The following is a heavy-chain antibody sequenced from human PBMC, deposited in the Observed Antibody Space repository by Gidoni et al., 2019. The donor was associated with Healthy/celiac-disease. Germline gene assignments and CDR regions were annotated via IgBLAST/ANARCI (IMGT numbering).Heavy chain of an antibody. Sequence: EVQLVQSGAEVKKPGESLKISCKGSGYSFTSYWIGWVRQMPGKGLEWMGIIYPGDSDTRYSPSFQGQVTISADKSISTAYLQWSSLKASDTAMYYCARHIGIWSGYYTEYYFDYWGQGTLVTVSS. J-gene: IGHJ4*02. D-gene: IGHD3-3*01. CDR3: ARHIGIWSGYYTEYYFDY. CDR1: GYSFTSYW. CDR2: IYPGDSDT. V-gene: IGHV5-51*01.